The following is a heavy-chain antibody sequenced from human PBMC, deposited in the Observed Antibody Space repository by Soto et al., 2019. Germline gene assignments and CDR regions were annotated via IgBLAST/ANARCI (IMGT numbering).Heavy chain of an antibody. CDR3: AKDRGTTGPRWPFDY. J-gene: IGHJ4*02. Sequence: GGSLRLSCAASGFTFSSYGMHWVRQAPGKGLEWVAVISYDGSNKYYADSVKGRFTISRDNSKNTLYLQMNSLRAEDTAVYYCAKDRGTTGPRWPFDYWGQGTLVTVSS. CDR2: ISYDGSNK. V-gene: IGHV3-30*18. CDR1: GFTFSSYG. D-gene: IGHD1-1*01.